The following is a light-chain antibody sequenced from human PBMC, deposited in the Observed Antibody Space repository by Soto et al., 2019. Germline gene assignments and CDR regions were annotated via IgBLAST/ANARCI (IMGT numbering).Light chain of an antibody. V-gene: IGLV3-1*01. CDR3: QAWDSSTVV. CDR1: KLGDKY. CDR2: QDS. Sequence: YELTQPPSVSVSPGQTASITCSGDKLGDKYACWYQQKPGQSPVLVIYQDSKRPSGIPERFSGSNSGNTATLTISGTQAMDEADYYCQAWDSSTVVFGGGTKLTVL. J-gene: IGLJ2*01.